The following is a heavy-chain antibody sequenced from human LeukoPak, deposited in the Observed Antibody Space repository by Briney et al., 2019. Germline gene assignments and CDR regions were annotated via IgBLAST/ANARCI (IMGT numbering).Heavy chain of an antibody. D-gene: IGHD6-19*01. CDR3: ATSLSGWFGPSAYY. CDR2: ISGGGRAI. Sequence: GGSLRLSCVASGFAFSSYEMSWVRQAPGKGLEWVSFISGGGRAIHYADSVRGRFTISADNARNSVFLQMNSLRAEDTAVYYCATSLSGWFGPSAYYCRQGTLVTVSS. CDR1: GFAFSSYE. J-gene: IGHJ4*02. V-gene: IGHV3-48*03.